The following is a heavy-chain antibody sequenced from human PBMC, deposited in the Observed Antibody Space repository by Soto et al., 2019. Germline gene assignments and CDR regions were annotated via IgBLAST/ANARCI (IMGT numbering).Heavy chain of an antibody. CDR2: IIRILGTA. V-gene: IGHV1-69*12. Sequence: QVQLVQSGAEVKKPGSSVKVSCKASGGTFSSYAISWVRQAPGQGLEWMGGIIRILGTADYALKVQCRVEITADESTSTAVMELSSLRSESTAVYYTATPLPGFYYCGMDVCRQGTTLTVSS. J-gene: IGHJ6*02. CDR3: ATPLPGFYYCGMDV. CDR1: GGTFSSYA.